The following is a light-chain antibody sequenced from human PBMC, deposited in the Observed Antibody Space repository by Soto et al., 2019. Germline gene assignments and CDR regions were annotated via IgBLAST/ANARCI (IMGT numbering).Light chain of an antibody. Sequence: ETLTTQSPATLSVSPGETATPSSRASQSVSTNLAWYQQKVGQAPRLLIRGSTTRATGIPARFSGSGSGTEFTLTISSLQSEDFAVYYCQQYSNWPWTFGQGTKVDIK. CDR2: GST. CDR3: QQYSNWPWT. CDR1: QSVSTN. V-gene: IGKV3-15*01. J-gene: IGKJ1*01.